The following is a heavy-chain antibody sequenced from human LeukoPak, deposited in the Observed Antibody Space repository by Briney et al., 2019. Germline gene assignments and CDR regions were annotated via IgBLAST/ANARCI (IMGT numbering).Heavy chain of an antibody. D-gene: IGHD3-22*01. CDR2: INWNSDNI. V-gene: IGHV3-9*01. Sequence: GGSLRLSCAASGFTFNDHAMYWVRQAPGTGREWVSGINWNSDNIGYADSVKGRFTISRDDAKKSLFLQMNSLRTEDTALYYCARASYYYDTTGLGAVDIWGQGTMVTVSS. J-gene: IGHJ3*02. CDR1: GFTFNDHA. CDR3: ARASYYYDTTGLGAVDI.